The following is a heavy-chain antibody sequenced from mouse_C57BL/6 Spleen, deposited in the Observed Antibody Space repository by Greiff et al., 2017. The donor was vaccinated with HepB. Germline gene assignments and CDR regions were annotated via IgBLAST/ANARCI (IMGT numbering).Heavy chain of an antibody. CDR1: GFTFSDYY. D-gene: IGHD4-1*01. V-gene: IGHV5-16*01. J-gene: IGHJ2*01. CDR3: ARGGDWESFYYFDY. Sequence: EVQLVESEGGLVQPGSSMKLSCTASGFTFSDYYMAWVRQVPEKGLEWVANINYDGSSTYYLDSLKSRFIISRDNAKNILYLQMSSLKSEDTATYYCARGGDWESFYYFDYWGQGTTLTVSS. CDR2: INYDGSST.